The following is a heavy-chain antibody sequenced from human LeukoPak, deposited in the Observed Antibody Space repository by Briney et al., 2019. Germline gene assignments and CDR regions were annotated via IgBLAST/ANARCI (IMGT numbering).Heavy chain of an antibody. V-gene: IGHV3-23*01. J-gene: IGHJ2*01. Sequence: PSETLSLTCTVSGGSISSSSYYWGWIRQPPGKGLEWVSGISGSGAITYYAESMKGRVTISRDNSRKTLYLQIHSLRAEDTAIYYCAKDVFPVYESSGFSAFPGRWGRGTPVTVSS. CDR1: GGSISSSSYY. CDR2: ISGSGAIT. CDR3: AKDVFPVYESSGFSAFPGR. D-gene: IGHD3-22*01.